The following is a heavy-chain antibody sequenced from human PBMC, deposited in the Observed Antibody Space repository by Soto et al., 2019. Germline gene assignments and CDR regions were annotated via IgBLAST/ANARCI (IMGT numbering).Heavy chain of an antibody. Sequence: QVQLVESGGGVVQPGRSLRLSCAASGFTFSSYGMHWVRQAPGKGLEWVAVISYDGSNKYYADSVKGRFTISRDNSKNTLYLRMNSLRAEDTAVYNCARVGADEEIDYWGQGTLVTVSS. CDR3: ARVGADEEIDY. V-gene: IGHV3-30*03. D-gene: IGHD1-26*01. CDR2: ISYDGSNK. J-gene: IGHJ4*02. CDR1: GFTFSSYG.